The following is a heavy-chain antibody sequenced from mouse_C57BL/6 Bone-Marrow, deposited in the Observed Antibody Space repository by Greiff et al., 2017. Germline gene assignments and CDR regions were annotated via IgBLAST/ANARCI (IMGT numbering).Heavy chain of an antibody. Sequence: VQLQQSGAELVRPGASVTLSCKASGYTFTDYEMHWVKQTPVHGLEWIGAIDPETGGTAYNQKFKGKAILTADKSSSTAYMELRSLTSEDSAVYYCTRRGDGYPYYWGQGTTLTVSS. D-gene: IGHD2-3*01. CDR1: GYTFTDYE. J-gene: IGHJ2*01. CDR3: TRRGDGYPYY. CDR2: IDPETGGT. V-gene: IGHV1-15*01.